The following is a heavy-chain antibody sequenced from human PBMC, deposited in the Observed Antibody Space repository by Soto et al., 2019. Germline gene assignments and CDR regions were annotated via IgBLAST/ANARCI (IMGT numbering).Heavy chain of an antibody. V-gene: IGHV4-38-2*02. J-gene: IGHJ5*02. CDR2: IYHSGST. CDR1: GYSISSGYY. Sequence: SETLSLTCTVSGYSISSGYYWGWIRQPPGKGLEWIGSIYHSGSTYYNPSLKSRVTISVDTSKNQFSLKLSSVTAADTAVYYCARDSMEYDILTSYFNWFDPWGQGTLVTVSS. CDR3: ARDSMEYDILTSYFNWFDP. D-gene: IGHD3-9*01.